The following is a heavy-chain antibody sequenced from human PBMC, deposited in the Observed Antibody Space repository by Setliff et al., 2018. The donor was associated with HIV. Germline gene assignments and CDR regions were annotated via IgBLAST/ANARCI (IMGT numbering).Heavy chain of an antibody. D-gene: IGHD5-18*01. CDR1: GGSISSYY. J-gene: IGHJ4*02. CDR3: ARSPGVDTNMAFDY. V-gene: IGHV4-59*01. Sequence: SETLSLTCTVSGGSISSYYWSWIRQPPGKGLEWIGYIYYSGSTYYNPSLKSRVTISVDTSKNQFSLKLNSVTAADTAVYYCARSPGVDTNMAFDYWGQGTLVTVSS. CDR2: IYYSGST.